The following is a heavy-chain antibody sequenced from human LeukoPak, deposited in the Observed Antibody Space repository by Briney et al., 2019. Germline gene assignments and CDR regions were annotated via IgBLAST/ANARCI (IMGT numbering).Heavy chain of an antibody. CDR3: AKDPNGDYVGAFDS. D-gene: IGHD4-17*01. V-gene: IGHV3-23*01. Sequence: PGGSLRLSCAASGLTFRNYAMTWVRQAPGKGLEWVSSITGGGGGTSYADSVKGRFTVYRDNSKHTLYLQMDSLRAGDTAVYYCAKDPNGDYVGAFDSWGQGTSVTVSS. J-gene: IGHJ3*01. CDR2: ITGGGGGT. CDR1: GLTFRNYA.